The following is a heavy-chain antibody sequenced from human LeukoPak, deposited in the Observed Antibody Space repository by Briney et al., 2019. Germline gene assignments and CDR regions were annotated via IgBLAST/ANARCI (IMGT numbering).Heavy chain of an antibody. V-gene: IGHV1-69*13. CDR2: IIPIFGTA. CDR1: VGTFSSYA. D-gene: IGHD3-22*01. Sequence: SETVSRKASVGTFSSYAISWVRQAPGQGLEWMGGIIPIFGTANYAQQFQRRVTITADESTSTAYMELSSPRSEDTAVYYCASKTYYYDSSGYFSTKTLDYWGQGTLVTVSS. CDR3: ASKTYYYDSSGYFSTKTLDY. J-gene: IGHJ4*02.